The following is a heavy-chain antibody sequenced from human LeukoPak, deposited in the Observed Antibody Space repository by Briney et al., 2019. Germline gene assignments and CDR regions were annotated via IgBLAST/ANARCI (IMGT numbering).Heavy chain of an antibody. CDR3: ARDGRVKFRDFDY. Sequence: GGSLRLSCAASGFTFSSYWMHWVRHAPGKGLVWVLRINSDGSSTSYADSVKGRFTISRDNAKNTLYLQMNSLRAEDTAVYYCARDGRVKFRDFDYWGQGTLVTVSS. CDR2: INSDGSST. J-gene: IGHJ4*02. CDR1: GFTFSSYW. V-gene: IGHV3-74*01. D-gene: IGHD2-21*01.